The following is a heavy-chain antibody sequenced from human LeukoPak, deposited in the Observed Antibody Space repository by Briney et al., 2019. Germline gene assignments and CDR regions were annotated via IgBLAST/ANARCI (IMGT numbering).Heavy chain of an antibody. Sequence: PGGSLRLSCAASGFILSGYWVHWVRHAPGKGLVWVARTNPDGRITNYADSVRGRFTISRDNARNTLYLQMNSLRVDDTAVYYCAKDGVWFGEEGYFDSWGQGTLVTVSS. D-gene: IGHD3-10*01. CDR1: GFILSGYW. J-gene: IGHJ4*02. CDR2: TNPDGRIT. V-gene: IGHV3-74*01. CDR3: AKDGVWFGEEGYFDS.